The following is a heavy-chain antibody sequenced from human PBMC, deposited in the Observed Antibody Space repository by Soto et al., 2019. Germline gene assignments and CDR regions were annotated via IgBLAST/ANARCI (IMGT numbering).Heavy chain of an antibody. CDR3: ARDSYYGSLGWFDP. Sequence: ASVKVSCKASGGTFSSYAISWVRQAPGQGLEWMGGIIPIFGTANYAQKFQGRVTITADESTSTDYMELSSLRSEDTAVYYCARDSYYGSLGWFDPWGQGTLVTVSS. CDR2: IIPIFGTA. CDR1: GGTFSSYA. V-gene: IGHV1-69*13. J-gene: IGHJ5*02. D-gene: IGHD3-10*01.